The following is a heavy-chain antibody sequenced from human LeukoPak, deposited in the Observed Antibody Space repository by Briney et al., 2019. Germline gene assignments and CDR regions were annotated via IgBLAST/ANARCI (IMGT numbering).Heavy chain of an antibody. V-gene: IGHV4-31*03. D-gene: IGHD6-19*01. CDR2: IYYSGST. J-gene: IGHJ3*02. CDR1: GGSISSGGYY. Sequence: PSETLSLTCTVSGGSISSGGYYWSWIRQHPGKGLEWIGYIYYSGSTYYNPSHKSRVTISVDTSKNQFSLKLSSVTAADTAVYYCARDNYIAVAGTASRSAFDIWGQGTMVTVSS. CDR3: ARDNYIAVAGTASRSAFDI.